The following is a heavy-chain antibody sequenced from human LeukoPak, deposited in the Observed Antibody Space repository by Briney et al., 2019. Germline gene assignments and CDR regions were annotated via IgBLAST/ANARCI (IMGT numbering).Heavy chain of an antibody. D-gene: IGHD3-22*01. Sequence: SETLSLTCTVSGGSISSGSYYWSWIRQPAGKGLEWIGRIYTSGSTNYNPSLKSRVTISVDTSKNQSSLKLSSVTAADTAVYYCARGSYYYDSSGYYSSYYHYYMDVWGKGTTVTISS. J-gene: IGHJ6*03. CDR1: GGSISSGSYY. V-gene: IGHV4-61*02. CDR2: IYTSGST. CDR3: ARGSYYYDSSGYYSSYYHYYMDV.